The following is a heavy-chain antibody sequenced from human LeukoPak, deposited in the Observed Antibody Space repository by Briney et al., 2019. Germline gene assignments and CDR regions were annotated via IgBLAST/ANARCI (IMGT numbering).Heavy chain of an antibody. CDR2: INPNSGGT. CDR1: GYTFIDYY. V-gene: IGHV1-2*02. CDR3: ANTYALGNYYKGGFDP. D-gene: IGHD3-10*01. J-gene: IGHJ5*02. Sequence: ASVKVSCKASGYTFIDYYMHWVRQAPGQGLEWMGWINPNSGGTNYAQNFQGRVTMTRDTSIGTVYMELSRLRSDDTAVYYCANTYALGNYYKGGFDPWGQGTLVTVSS.